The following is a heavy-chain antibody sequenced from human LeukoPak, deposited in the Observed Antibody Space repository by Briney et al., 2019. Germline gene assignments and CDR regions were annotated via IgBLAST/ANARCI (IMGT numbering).Heavy chain of an antibody. CDR1: GGSFSGYY. Sequence: PSETLSLTCAVYGGSFSGYYWSWIRQPPGKGLEWIGEINHSGSTNYNPSLKSRVTISVDTSKNQFSLKLSSVTPADTAVYYCARDFVAEEVFWGPGALVTVSS. CDR2: INHSGST. J-gene: IGHJ4*02. D-gene: IGHD6-19*01. CDR3: ARDFVAEEVF. V-gene: IGHV4-34*01.